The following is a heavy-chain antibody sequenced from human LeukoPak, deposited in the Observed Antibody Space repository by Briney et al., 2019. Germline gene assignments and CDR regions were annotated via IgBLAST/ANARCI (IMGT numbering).Heavy chain of an antibody. J-gene: IGHJ4*02. D-gene: IGHD5-24*01. CDR1: GFTVSSNY. CDR2: IYSGGST. V-gene: IGHV3-53*01. Sequence: GGSLRLSCAASGFTVSSNYMSWVRQVPGKGLEWVSVIYSGGSTYYADSVKGRFTISRDNSKNTLYLQMNSLRAEDTAVYYCARGRQGRWPQVRGWYYFDYWGQGTLVTVSS. CDR3: ARGRQGRWPQVRGWYYFDY.